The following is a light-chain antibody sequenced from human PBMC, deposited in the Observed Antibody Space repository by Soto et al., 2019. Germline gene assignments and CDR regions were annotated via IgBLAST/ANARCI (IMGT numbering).Light chain of an antibody. Sequence: VQMPQSPSTLSGSLGDRFTITCRASQTISSWLAWYQQKPGKAPKLLIYKASTLKSGVPSRFSGSGSGTEFTLTISSLQPDDFATYYCQHYNSYSEAFGQGTKVDIK. CDR2: KAS. CDR1: QTISSW. V-gene: IGKV1-5*03. J-gene: IGKJ1*01. CDR3: QHYNSYSEA.